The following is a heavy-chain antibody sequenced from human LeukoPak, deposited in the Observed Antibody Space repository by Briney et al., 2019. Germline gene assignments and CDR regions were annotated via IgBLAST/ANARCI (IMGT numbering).Heavy chain of an antibody. Sequence: SETLSLTCTVSGGSISSYYWSWIRQPPGKGLEWIGYIYYSGSTNYNPSLKSRVTMSVDTSKNQFSLKLSSVTAADTAVYYCARATPAAGSHCFDYWGQGTLVTVSS. D-gene: IGHD6-13*01. J-gene: IGHJ4*02. CDR1: GGSISSYY. CDR3: ARATPAAGSHCFDY. V-gene: IGHV4-59*01. CDR2: IYYSGST.